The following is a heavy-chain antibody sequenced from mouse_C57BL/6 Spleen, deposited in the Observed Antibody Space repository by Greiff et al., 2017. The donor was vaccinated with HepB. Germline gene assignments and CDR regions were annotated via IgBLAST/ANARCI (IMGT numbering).Heavy chain of an antibody. V-gene: IGHV6-3*01. CDR3: TLAGPRAWFAY. CDR1: GFTFSNYW. CDR2: IRLKSDNYAT. D-gene: IGHD3-3*01. J-gene: IGHJ3*01. Sequence: EVQVVESGGGLVQPGGSMKLSCVASGFTFSNYWMNWVRQSPEKGLEWVAQIRLKSDNYATHYAESVKGRFTISRDDSKSSVYLQMNNLRAEDTGIYYCTLAGPRAWFAYWGQGTLVTVSA.